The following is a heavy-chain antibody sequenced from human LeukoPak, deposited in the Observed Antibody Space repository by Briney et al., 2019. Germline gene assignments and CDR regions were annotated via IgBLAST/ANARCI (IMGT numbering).Heavy chain of an antibody. J-gene: IGHJ5*02. Sequence: SETLSLTCTVSGGSISSYYWSWIRQPPGKGLEWIGEINHSGSTNYNPSLKSRVTISVDTSKNQFSLKLSSVTAADTAVYYCASRHRGIAAAGGFDPWGQGTLVTVSS. V-gene: IGHV4-34*01. CDR1: GGSISSYY. CDR3: ASRHRGIAAAGGFDP. D-gene: IGHD6-13*01. CDR2: INHSGST.